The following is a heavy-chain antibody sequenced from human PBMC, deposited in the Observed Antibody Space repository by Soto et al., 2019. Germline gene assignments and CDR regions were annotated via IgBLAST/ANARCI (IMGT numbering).Heavy chain of an antibody. CDR3: ARVVVVVAAAMFRYFDL. CDR2: ISTNTGNT. D-gene: IGHD2-2*01. Sequence: QVQLVQSGTEVKKPGASVKVSCRASGYTFTGYGISWVRQAPGQGLEWMGWISTNTGNTKYAQKLQGRVTMTKDTSTNSVFMELRSLRSDDTAVYYCARVVVVVAAAMFRYFDLWGRGTLVTVSS. CDR1: GYTFTGYG. J-gene: IGHJ2*01. V-gene: IGHV1-18*01.